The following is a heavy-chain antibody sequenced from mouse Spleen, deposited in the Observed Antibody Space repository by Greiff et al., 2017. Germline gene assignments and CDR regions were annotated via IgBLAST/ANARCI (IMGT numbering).Heavy chain of an antibody. CDR2: IDPENGDT. J-gene: IGHJ3*01. CDR3: TRYYGSSYAAWFAY. CDR1: GFNITDDY. D-gene: IGHD1-1*01. V-gene: IGHV14-4*01. Sequence: VQLQQSGAELVRPGASVKLSCTASGFNITDDYMHWVKQRPEQGLEWIGWIDPENGDTEYASKFQGKATITADTSSNTAYLQLSSLTSEDTAVYYCTRYYGSSYAAWFAYWGQGTLVTVSA.